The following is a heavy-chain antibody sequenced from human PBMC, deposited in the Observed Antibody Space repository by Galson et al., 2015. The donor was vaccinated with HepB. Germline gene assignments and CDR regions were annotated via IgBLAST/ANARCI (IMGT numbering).Heavy chain of an antibody. J-gene: IGHJ5*02. CDR3: ARAHYDSSSPNWFDP. CDR1: GGSISSVTY. V-gene: IGHV4-4*02. CDR2: IYHSGST. Sequence: SETLSLTCTVSGGSISSVTYWSWVRQPPGKGLEWIGEIYHSGSTNYNPSLKSRLTISVDKSRNQFSLKLSSVTAADTAVYYCARAHYDSSSPNWFDPWGQGTLVTVSS. D-gene: IGHD3-22*01.